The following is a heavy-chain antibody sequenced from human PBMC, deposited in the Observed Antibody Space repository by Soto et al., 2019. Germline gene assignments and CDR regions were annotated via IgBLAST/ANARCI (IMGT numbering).Heavy chain of an antibody. V-gene: IGHV3-23*01. J-gene: IGHJ4*02. CDR3: AKGLYCGSDCYITNFDY. Sequence: GSLRLSCAASGLTFSSYAMSWVRQAPGKGLEWVSVISGSGGITYYADSVKGRFTISRDNSKNTLYLQMNSLRAEDTAVYYCAKGLYCGSDCYITNFDYWGQGALVTVSS. CDR2: ISGSGGIT. CDR1: GLTFSSYA. D-gene: IGHD2-21*02.